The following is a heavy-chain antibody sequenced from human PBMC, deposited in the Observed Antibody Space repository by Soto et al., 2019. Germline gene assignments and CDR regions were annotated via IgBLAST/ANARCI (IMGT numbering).Heavy chain of an antibody. Sequence: PSDTLSLSCTVSGGCFKSGGYSGSWIRQPPGKGLEWIGYVYHTGRTSYNPSLKSRVSISMDTSKNQFSLNLDSVTAADTAVYFCARDFAYFDSWGQGTLVTVSS. CDR3: ARDFAYFDS. CDR1: GGCFKSGGYS. D-gene: IGHD3-3*01. V-gene: IGHV4-61*08. CDR2: VYHTGRT. J-gene: IGHJ4*02.